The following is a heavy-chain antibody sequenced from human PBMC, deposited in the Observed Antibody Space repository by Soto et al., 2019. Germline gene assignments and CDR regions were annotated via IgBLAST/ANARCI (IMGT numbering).Heavy chain of an antibody. Sequence: QVQLVESGGGVVQPGRSLRLSCAASGFTFSSYAMHWVRQAPGKGLEWVAVISDDGSNKYYADSVKGRFTISIDNSKNTLYLQMNSLRAEDTAVYYCSRDKDDTHYYYGMDVWGQGTTVTVSS. CDR3: SRDKDDTHYYYGMDV. CDR1: GFTFSSYA. D-gene: IGHD3-22*01. J-gene: IGHJ6*02. CDR2: ISDDGSNK. V-gene: IGHV3-30-3*01.